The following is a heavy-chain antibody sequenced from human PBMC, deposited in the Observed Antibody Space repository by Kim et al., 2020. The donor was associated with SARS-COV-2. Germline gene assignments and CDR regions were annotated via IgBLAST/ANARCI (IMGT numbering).Heavy chain of an antibody. V-gene: IGHV3-49*03. D-gene: IGHD2-8*02. CDR2: IRSKAYGGTT. J-gene: IGHJ4*02. CDR3: TSPAYCTGGICLPRGRGPLPEGADY. CDR1: GFTFGDYA. Sequence: GGSLRLSCTASGFTFGDYAMSWFRQAPGKGLEWVGFIRSKAYGGTTEYAASVKGRFTISRDDSKSIAYLQMNSLKTEDTAVYYCTSPAYCTGGICLPRGRGPLPEGADYWGQGTLVTVSS.